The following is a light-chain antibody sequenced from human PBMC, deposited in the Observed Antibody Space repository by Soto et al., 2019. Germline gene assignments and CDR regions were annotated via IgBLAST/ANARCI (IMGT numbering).Light chain of an antibody. CDR3: QQYGSSGT. CDR2: GAS. J-gene: IGKJ1*01. V-gene: IGKV3-20*01. CDR1: QNVSNNY. Sequence: EIVLTQSPGTLSLSPGERAILSCRASQNVSNNYLAWYQQKPGQAPRLLIYGASNRATGIPDRFSGSGSGTDFTLTISRLEPEDFAVYYCQQYGSSGTFGQGTKVEIK.